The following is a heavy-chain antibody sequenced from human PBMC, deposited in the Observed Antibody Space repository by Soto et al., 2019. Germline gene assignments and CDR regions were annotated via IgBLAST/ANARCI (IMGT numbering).Heavy chain of an antibody. CDR2: IYYSGST. J-gene: IGHJ4*02. V-gene: IGHV4-31*03. D-gene: IGHD3-3*01. Sequence: SETLSLTCTVSGGSISSGGYYWSWIRQHPGKGLEWIGYIYYSGSTYYNPSLKSRVTISVDTSKNQFSLKLSSVTAADTAVYYCARGPPIWSGYYLDYWGQGTLVTVSS. CDR3: ARGPPIWSGYYLDY. CDR1: GGSISSGGYY.